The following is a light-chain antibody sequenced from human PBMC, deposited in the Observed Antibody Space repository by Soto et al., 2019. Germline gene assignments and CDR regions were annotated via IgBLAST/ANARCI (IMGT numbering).Light chain of an antibody. CDR2: END. CDR1: SSNIGSNY. CDR3: GTWDSSLSLDV. Sequence: QSVLTQPPSVSAAPGQKVTISCSGSSSNIGSNYVSWYQQHPGTAPKLLIYENDKRPSRIPDRFSGSKSGTSATLGITALQAGDEADYYCGTWDSSLSLDVFGTGTKLTVL. J-gene: IGLJ1*01. V-gene: IGLV1-51*02.